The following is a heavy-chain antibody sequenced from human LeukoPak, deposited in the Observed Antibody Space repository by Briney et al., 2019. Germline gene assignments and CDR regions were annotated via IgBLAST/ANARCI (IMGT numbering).Heavy chain of an antibody. CDR3: AKVRCSTTSCSPNWFDP. D-gene: IGHD2-2*01. Sequence: GGSLRLSCAASGFTVSSNYMSWVRQAPGKGLEWVSTISGGGTGTYYADSVKGRFTISRDNSKNTLYLQMNSLGAEDTAVYHCAKVRCSTTSCSPNWFDPWGQGTLVTVSS. CDR2: ISGGGTGT. J-gene: IGHJ5*02. CDR1: GFTVSSNY. V-gene: IGHV3-23*01.